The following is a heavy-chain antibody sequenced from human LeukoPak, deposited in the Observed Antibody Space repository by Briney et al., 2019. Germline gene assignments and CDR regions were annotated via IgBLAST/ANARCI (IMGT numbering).Heavy chain of an antibody. CDR3: AREIGLVAAPESCFDP. V-gene: IGHV1-24*01. D-gene: IGHD2-15*01. CDR1: GYTLTELS. Sequence: ASVKVSCKVSGYTLTELSMHWVRQAPGKGLEWMGGFDPEDGETIYAQKFQGRVTMTEDTSTDTAYMELSSLRSDDTAVYYCAREIGLVAAPESCFDPWGQGTLVTVSS. CDR2: FDPEDGET. J-gene: IGHJ5*02.